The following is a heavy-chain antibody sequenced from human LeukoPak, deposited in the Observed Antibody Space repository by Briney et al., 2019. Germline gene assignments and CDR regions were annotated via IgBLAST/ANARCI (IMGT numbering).Heavy chain of an antibody. CDR3: ARHGPEFAESRPNWFVP. D-gene: IGHD3-10*01. CDR1: GGSISSSSYY. Sequence: SETLSLTCTVSGGSISSSSYYWGWSRQPPGKGLEWIGSIYYSGSTYYNPSLKSRVTLSVDTSKNQFTLKLSCVTGADTAVYYCARHGPEFAESRPNWFVPWGQGTLVTVSS. CDR2: IYYSGST. J-gene: IGHJ5*02. V-gene: IGHV4-39*01.